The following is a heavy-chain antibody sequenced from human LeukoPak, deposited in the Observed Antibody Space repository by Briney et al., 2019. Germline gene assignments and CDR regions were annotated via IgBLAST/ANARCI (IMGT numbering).Heavy chain of an antibody. V-gene: IGHV4-39*01. Sequence: SETLSLTCTVSGGSISSSSYYWGWIRQPPGKGLEWIGSIYYSGSTYYNPSLKSRVTISVDTSKNQFSLKLSSVTAADTAVYYCARLAVVSSGVNIILDYWGQGTLVTVPS. CDR2: IYYSGST. D-gene: IGHD6-19*01. CDR1: GGSISSSSYY. J-gene: IGHJ4*02. CDR3: ARLAVVSSGVNIILDY.